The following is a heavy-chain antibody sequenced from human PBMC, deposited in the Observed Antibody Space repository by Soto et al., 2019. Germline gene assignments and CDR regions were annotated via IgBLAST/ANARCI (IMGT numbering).Heavy chain of an antibody. J-gene: IGHJ6*02. CDR1: GFTFRGSA. CDR2: IRTKANSYAT. D-gene: IGHD2-2*01. Sequence: GGSLRLSCAASGFTFRGSAMHWVRQASGKGLEWVGRIRTKANSYATAYAASVQGRFTISRDDSKSTAYLQMNSLKTEDTAVYYCARLGGYCSSTSCYGYYGMDVWGQGTTVTVSS. V-gene: IGHV3-73*01. CDR3: ARLGGYCSSTSCYGYYGMDV.